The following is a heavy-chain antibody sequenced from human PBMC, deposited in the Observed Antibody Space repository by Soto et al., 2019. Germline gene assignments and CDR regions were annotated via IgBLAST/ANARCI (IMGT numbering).Heavy chain of an antibody. V-gene: IGHV1-3*01. CDR3: ARGTGWADYYYGMDV. CDR1: GYTFTSYA. CDR2: INAGNGNT. J-gene: IGHJ6*02. D-gene: IGHD1-26*01. Sequence: GASVKVSCKASGYTFTSYAMHWVRQAPGQRLEWMGWINAGNGNTNYAQKLQGRVTMTTDTSTSTAYMELRSLRSDDTAVYYCARGTGWADYYYGMDVWGQGTTVTVSS.